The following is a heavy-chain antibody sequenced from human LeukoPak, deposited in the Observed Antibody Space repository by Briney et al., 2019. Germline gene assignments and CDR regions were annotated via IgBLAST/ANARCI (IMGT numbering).Heavy chain of an antibody. J-gene: IGHJ4*02. Sequence: SQTLSLTCAISGDIVSSNSAAWNWIRQSPSRGLEWLGRTYYRSKWYNDYAVSVKSRITINPDTSKNQFSLQLNSVTPEDTAVYYCARDQGYCSGGSCYEPIDYWGQGTLVTVSS. D-gene: IGHD2-15*01. CDR2: TYYRSKWYN. V-gene: IGHV6-1*01. CDR1: GDIVSSNSAA. CDR3: ARDQGYCSGGSCYEPIDY.